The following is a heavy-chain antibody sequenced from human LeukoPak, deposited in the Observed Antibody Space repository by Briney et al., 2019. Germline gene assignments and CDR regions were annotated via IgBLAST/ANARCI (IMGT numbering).Heavy chain of an antibody. J-gene: IGHJ6*02. CDR3: ARALWSGLDYYYYGMDV. Sequence: SETLSLTCTVSGGSISSYYWSWIRQPPGKGLEWIGYIYYSGSTNYNPSLKSRVTISVDTSKNQFSLKLSSVTAADTAVYYCARALWSGLDYYYYGMDVWGQGTTVTVSS. D-gene: IGHD3-3*01. V-gene: IGHV4-59*01. CDR1: GGSISSYY. CDR2: IYYSGST.